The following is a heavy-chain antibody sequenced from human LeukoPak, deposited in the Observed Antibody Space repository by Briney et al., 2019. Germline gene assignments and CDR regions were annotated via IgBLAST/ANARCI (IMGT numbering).Heavy chain of an antibody. CDR1: GGTFSSYA. CDR3: ASGELGYSYGRH. D-gene: IGHD5-18*01. CDR2: IIPILGIA. J-gene: IGHJ4*02. Sequence: GASVKVSCKASGGTFSSYAISWVRQAPGQGLEWMGRIIPILGIANYAQKFQGRVTITADKSTSTAYMELSSLRSEDTAVYYCASGELGYSYGRHWGQGTLVTVSS. V-gene: IGHV1-69*04.